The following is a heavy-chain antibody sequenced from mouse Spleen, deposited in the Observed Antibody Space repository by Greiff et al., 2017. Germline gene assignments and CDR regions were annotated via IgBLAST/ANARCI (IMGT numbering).Heavy chain of an antibody. Sequence: VQLQQPGAELVMPGASVKLSCKASGYTFTSYWMHWVKQRPGQGLEWIGEIDPSDSYTNYNQKFKGKATLTVDKSSSTAYMQLSSLTSEDSAVYYCARGGFDYWGQGTTLTVSS. CDR2: IDPSDSYT. CDR3: ARGGFDY. J-gene: IGHJ2*01. V-gene: IGHV1-69*01. CDR1: GYTFTSYW.